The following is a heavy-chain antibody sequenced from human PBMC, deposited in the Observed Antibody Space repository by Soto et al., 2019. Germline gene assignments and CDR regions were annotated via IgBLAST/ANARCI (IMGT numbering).Heavy chain of an antibody. CDR3: ARYYDFWSGYQAPDGMDV. CDR1: GGSISSYY. D-gene: IGHD3-3*01. J-gene: IGHJ6*02. CDR2: IYYSGST. Sequence: SETLSLTCTVSGGSISSYYWSWIRQPPGKGLEWIGYIYYSGSTNYNPSLKSRVTISVDTSKNQFSLKLSSVTAADTAVYYCARYYDFWSGYQAPDGMDVWGQGTTVTVSS. V-gene: IGHV4-59*12.